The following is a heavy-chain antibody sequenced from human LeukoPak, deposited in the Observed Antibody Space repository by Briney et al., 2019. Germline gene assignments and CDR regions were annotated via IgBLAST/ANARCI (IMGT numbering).Heavy chain of an antibody. V-gene: IGHV3-74*01. CDR3: AATTGGYYHY. D-gene: IGHD3-22*01. Sequence: PGGSLRLSCAASGFTFSTYWMHWVRQAPGKGPVWVSRTNSDETSTAYADSVKGRFTIPRDNAKNTLYLQMNSLRVEDTAVYYCAATTGGYYHYWGQGTLVTVSS. CDR2: TNSDETST. J-gene: IGHJ4*02. CDR1: GFTFSTYW.